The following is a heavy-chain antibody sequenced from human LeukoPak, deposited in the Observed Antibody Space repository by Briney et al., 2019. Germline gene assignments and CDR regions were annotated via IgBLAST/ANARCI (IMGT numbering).Heavy chain of an antibody. CDR1: GGSFSGYY. J-gene: IGHJ5*02. Sequence: SETLSLACAVYGGSFSGYYWSWIRQPPGKGLEWIGEINHSGSTNYNPSLKSRVTISVDTSKNQFSLKLSSVTAADTAVYYCARVTMIVVVNWFDPWGQGTLVTVSS. D-gene: IGHD3-22*01. CDR2: INHSGST. V-gene: IGHV4-34*01. CDR3: ARVTMIVVVNWFDP.